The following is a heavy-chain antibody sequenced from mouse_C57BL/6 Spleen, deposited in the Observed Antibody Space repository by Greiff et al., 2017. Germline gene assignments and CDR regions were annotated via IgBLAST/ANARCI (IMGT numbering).Heavy chain of an antibody. V-gene: IGHV1-52*01. D-gene: IGHD1-1*01. CDR1: GYTFTSYW. Sequence: QVQLQQSGAELVRPGSSVKLSCKASGYTFTSYWMHWVKQRPIQGLEWIGNIDPSDSETHYNQKFKDKATLTVDKSSSTAYMQLSSLTSEDSAVYYCGYYGSRGWYFDVWGTGTTVTVSS. J-gene: IGHJ1*03. CDR3: GYYGSRGWYFDV. CDR2: IDPSDSET.